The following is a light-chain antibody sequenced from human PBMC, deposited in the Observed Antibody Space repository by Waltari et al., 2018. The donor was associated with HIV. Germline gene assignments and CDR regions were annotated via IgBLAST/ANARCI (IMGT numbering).Light chain of an antibody. V-gene: IGLV2-14*01. CDR2: EVS. Sequence: QSALTQPASVSGSPGQSITIPCTGTSSDVGGYNYVSWYQQYPGKAPKLMIYEVSNRPSGVSNRFSGSKSGNTASLTISGLRAEDEADYYCSSYTSSSTLVFGGGSKLTVL. J-gene: IGLJ2*01. CDR1: SSDVGGYNY. CDR3: SSYTSSSTLV.